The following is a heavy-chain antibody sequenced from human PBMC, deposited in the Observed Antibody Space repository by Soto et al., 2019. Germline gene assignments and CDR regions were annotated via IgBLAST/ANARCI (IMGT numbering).Heavy chain of an antibody. J-gene: IGHJ4*02. CDR3: ARRGPLWVVVVAARPRYYFDY. CDR1: GGSFSGYY. CDR2: INHSGST. D-gene: IGHD2-15*01. Sequence: QVQLQQWGAGLLKPSETLSLTCAVYGGSFSGYYWSWIRQPPGKGLEWIGEINHSGSTNYNPSLKCRVTISVDTSKNQFSLMLSAVTAADTAVYYCARRGPLWVVVVAARPRYYFDYWGQGTLVTVSS. V-gene: IGHV4-34*01.